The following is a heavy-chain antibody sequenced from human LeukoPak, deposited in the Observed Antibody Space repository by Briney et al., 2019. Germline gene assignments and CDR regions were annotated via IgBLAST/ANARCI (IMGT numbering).Heavy chain of an antibody. CDR2: ISTDGTTT. CDR1: GFTFSSYW. CDR3: ARGIAVAPFDY. D-gene: IGHD6-19*01. Sequence: PGGSLRLSCAASGFTFSSYWMHWVRQVPGKGLVWVSRISTDGTTTSYADSVKGRFTISRDNAKNTLYLQMNSLRAEDTAVYYCARGIAVAPFDYWGQGTLVTVSS. V-gene: IGHV3-74*01. J-gene: IGHJ4*02.